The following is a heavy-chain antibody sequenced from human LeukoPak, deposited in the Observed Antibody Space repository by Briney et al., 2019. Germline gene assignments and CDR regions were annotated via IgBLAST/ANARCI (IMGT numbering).Heavy chain of an antibody. CDR3: AREGPGAFDI. Sequence: GGSLRLACAASGFTVSSNYMSWVCQAPGKGLEWVAVIYSGGSTYYADSVKGRFTISRDNSKNTLYLQMNSLRAEDTAVYYCAREGPGAFDIWGQGTMVTVSS. J-gene: IGHJ3*02. CDR2: IYSGGST. CDR1: GFTVSSNY. V-gene: IGHV3-66*01.